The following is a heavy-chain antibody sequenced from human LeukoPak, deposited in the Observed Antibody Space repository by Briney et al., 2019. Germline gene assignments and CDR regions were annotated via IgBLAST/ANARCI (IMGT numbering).Heavy chain of an antibody. CDR2: IYSGGST. V-gene: IGHV3-66*01. J-gene: IGHJ6*02. Sequence: GGSLRLSCAASGFTVSSNYMSWVRQAPGKGLEWVSVIYSGGSTYYADSVKGRFTISRDNSKNTLYLQMNSLRAEDTAVYYCARFLAAAARYYYYGMDVWGQGTTVTVSS. D-gene: IGHD6-13*01. CDR1: GFTVSSNY. CDR3: ARFLAAAARYYYYGMDV.